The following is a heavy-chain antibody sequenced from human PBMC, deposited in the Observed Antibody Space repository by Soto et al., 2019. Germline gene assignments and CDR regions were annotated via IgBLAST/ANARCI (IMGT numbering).Heavy chain of an antibody. Sequence: GGSLRLSCAASGFTFSSYWMHWVRQAPGKGLVWVSRINSDGSSTSYADSVKGRFTISRDNAKNTLYLQMNSLRAEDTAVYYCGRVFAGNWNDDPSGGAFDIWGQGTKVTVSS. D-gene: IGHD1-1*01. CDR1: GFTFSSYW. V-gene: IGHV3-74*01. CDR2: INSDGSST. CDR3: GRVFAGNWNDDPSGGAFDI. J-gene: IGHJ3*02.